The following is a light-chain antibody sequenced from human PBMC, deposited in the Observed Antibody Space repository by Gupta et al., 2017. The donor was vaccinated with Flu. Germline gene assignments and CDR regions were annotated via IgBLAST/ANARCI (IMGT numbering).Light chain of an antibody. CDR3: CSYAGSNNYV. J-gene: IGLJ1*01. V-gene: IGLV2-8*01. CDR2: EVS. Sequence: SPLTPPPSAPGTPGQSVTISCTGTSSDVGGYNYVSWYQQHPGKAPKLMIYEVSKRPAGVPDRFSGSKSGNTASLTVSGLQEEDEADYYCCSYAGSNNYVFGTGTKVTVL. CDR1: SSDVGGYNY.